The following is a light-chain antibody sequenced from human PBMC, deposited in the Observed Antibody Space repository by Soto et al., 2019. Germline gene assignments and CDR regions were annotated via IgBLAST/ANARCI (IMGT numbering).Light chain of an antibody. J-gene: IGLJ1*01. CDR2: DAT. V-gene: IGLV2-11*01. Sequence: QSALTQPRSVSGSPGQSVTISCTGTSSDVGGYSYVSWYQQHPGKAPKLMIYDATQRPSGVPDRFSGSKSGNTASLTISGLQAEDEADYYCCSYTARDSDVFGTGTKLTVL. CDR3: CSYTARDSDV. CDR1: SSDVGGYSY.